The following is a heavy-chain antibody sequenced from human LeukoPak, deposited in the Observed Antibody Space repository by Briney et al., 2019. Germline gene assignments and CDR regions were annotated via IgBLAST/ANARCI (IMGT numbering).Heavy chain of an antibody. CDR2: IYYSGST. CDR1: GGSISSSSYY. V-gene: IGHV4-39*07. J-gene: IGHJ3*02. Sequence: SETLSLTCTVSGGSISSSSYYWGWIRQPPGKGLEWIGSIYYSGSTYYNPSLKSRVTISVDTSKNQFSLKLSSVTAADTAVYYCARDLLDRGNMGAFDIWGQGTMVTVSS. CDR3: ARDLLDRGNMGAFDI. D-gene: IGHD3-10*01.